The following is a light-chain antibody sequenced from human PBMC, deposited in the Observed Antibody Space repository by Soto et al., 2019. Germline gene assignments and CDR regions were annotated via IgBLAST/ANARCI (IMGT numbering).Light chain of an antibody. J-gene: IGLJ1*01. CDR2: DVS. Sequence: QSALTQPRSVSGSPGQSVTISCTGTSIDVGDYKYVSWYRQHPGKAPKLIIYDVSERPSGVPDRFSGSKSGNTASLTISGLQAEDDDDYYCCSYAGSYSYVFGTGTKVTVL. CDR1: SIDVGDYKY. CDR3: CSYAGSYSYV. V-gene: IGLV2-11*01.